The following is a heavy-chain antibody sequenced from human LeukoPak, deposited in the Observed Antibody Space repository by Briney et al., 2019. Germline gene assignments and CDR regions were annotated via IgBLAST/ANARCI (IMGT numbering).Heavy chain of an antibody. D-gene: IGHD6-19*01. J-gene: IGHJ3*02. CDR2: IKQDGSEK. CDR1: GFTFSSYW. V-gene: IGHV3-7*01. Sequence: GGSLRLSCAASGFTFSSYWMSWVRQAPGKGLEWVANIKQDGSEKYYVDSVKGRFTISRDNAKNSLYLQMNSLRAEDTAVYYCARYTLYSSGWVADAFDIWGQGTMVTVSS. CDR3: ARYTLYSSGWVADAFDI.